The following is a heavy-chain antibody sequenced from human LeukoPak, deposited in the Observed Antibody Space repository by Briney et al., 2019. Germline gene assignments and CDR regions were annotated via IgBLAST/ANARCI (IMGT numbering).Heavy chain of an antibody. Sequence: PGGSLRLSCAASGFTVSSNYMNWVRQAPGKGLEWVSVTYSGGGTHYAESVKGRFTVSRENSKNTLYLQMKSLRAEDTAVYYCARDTKGWYLDLWGGGTPVTVSS. CDR1: GFTVSSNY. J-gene: IGHJ2*01. V-gene: IGHV3-66*01. D-gene: IGHD1-1*01. CDR2: TYSGGGT. CDR3: ARDTKGWYLDL.